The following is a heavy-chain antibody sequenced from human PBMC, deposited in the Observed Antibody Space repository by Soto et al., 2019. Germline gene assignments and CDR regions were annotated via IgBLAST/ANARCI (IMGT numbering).Heavy chain of an antibody. CDR1: GGTFSSYA. Sequence: QVQLVQSGAEVKKPGSSVKVSCKASGGTFSSYAISWVRQAPGQGLEWMGGIIPIFGTANYAQKFQGRVTITADESTSTAYMEMSRLRSEDTAVYYCARRKYYYDSSGYFYWGQGTLVTVSS. CDR2: IIPIFGTA. CDR3: ARRKYYYDSSGYFY. V-gene: IGHV1-69*01. J-gene: IGHJ4*02. D-gene: IGHD3-22*01.